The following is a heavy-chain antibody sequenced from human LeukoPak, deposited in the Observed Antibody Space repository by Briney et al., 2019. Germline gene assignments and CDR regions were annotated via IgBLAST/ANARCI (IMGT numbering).Heavy chain of an antibody. CDR1: GFTFSNSW. Sequence: GGSLRLSCAASGFTFSNSWMQWVRQAPGKGLVWVSRINPDGSSSGYADSVKGRFTISRDNAKNTLYLQMNSLRAEDTAVYYCARDFDPDFWSGYYPRQHYGMDVWGQGTTVTVSS. J-gene: IGHJ6*02. CDR2: INPDGSSS. V-gene: IGHV3-74*01. D-gene: IGHD3-3*01. CDR3: ARDFDPDFWSGYYPRQHYGMDV.